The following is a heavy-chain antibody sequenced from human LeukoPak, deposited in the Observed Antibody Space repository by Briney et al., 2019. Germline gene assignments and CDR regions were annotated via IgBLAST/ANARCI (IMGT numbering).Heavy chain of an antibody. CDR2: ISWDGGST. CDR1: GFTFDDYT. J-gene: IGHJ4*02. D-gene: IGHD2-15*01. CDR3: VKALGYCSGGSCYFDY. Sequence: GGSLRLSCAASGFTFDDYTMHWVRQGPGKGLEWVSLISWDGGSTYYADSVKGRFTISRDYSKNSLYLQMNSLRTGDTALYYCVKALGYCSGGSCYFDYWGQGTLVTVSS. V-gene: IGHV3-43*01.